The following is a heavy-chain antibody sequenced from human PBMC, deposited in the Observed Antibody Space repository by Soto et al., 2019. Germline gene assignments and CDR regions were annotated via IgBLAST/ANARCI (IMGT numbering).Heavy chain of an antibody. CDR3: ARDKYCSRGICRKNWFDP. V-gene: IGHV4-61*01. CDR2: IYDDGSA. J-gene: IGHJ5*02. D-gene: IGHD2-15*01. Sequence: SETLSLTCTVTGASIRGSYYFWSWIRQPPGEGLEWLAYIYDDGSANYNPSLKSRATISLDMSKNQFSLKLTSVTAADTAVYYCARDKYCSRGICRKNWFDPWGQGTLVTVSS. CDR1: GASIRGSYYF.